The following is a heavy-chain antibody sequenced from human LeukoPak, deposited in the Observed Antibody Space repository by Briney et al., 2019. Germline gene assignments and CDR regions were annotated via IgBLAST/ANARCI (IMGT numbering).Heavy chain of an antibody. Sequence: SQTLSLTCTVSGGSISSGDYYWSWIRQPPGKGLEWIAYMYYSGSTYYNPSLKSRLTMPADTSQTQLSLKLSSVTAADTAVYYCARPYYYDSRIDPWGQGILVTVSS. CDR1: GGSISSGDYY. CDR2: MYYSGST. D-gene: IGHD3-22*01. CDR3: ARPYYYDSRIDP. V-gene: IGHV4-30-4*01. J-gene: IGHJ5*02.